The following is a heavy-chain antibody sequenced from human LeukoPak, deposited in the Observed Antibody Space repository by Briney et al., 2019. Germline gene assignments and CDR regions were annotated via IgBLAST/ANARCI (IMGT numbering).Heavy chain of an antibody. Sequence: GGSLRLSCAASGFTFSSYPMNWVRQAPGKGLEWVSYISTSSSTIYYADSVKGRFTISRDNAKNSLYLQMNSLRAEDTAVYYCARRGNILTGYYTYWGQGTLVTVSS. D-gene: IGHD3-9*01. CDR3: ARRGNILTGYYTY. J-gene: IGHJ4*02. V-gene: IGHV3-48*01. CDR2: ISTSSSTI. CDR1: GFTFSSYP.